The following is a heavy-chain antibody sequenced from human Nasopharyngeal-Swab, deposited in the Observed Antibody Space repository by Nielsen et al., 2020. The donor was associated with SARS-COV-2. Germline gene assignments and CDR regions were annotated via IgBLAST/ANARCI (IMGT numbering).Heavy chain of an antibody. J-gene: IGHJ4*02. V-gene: IGHV3-11*03. Sequence: LSLTCAVYGGSFSDYYMSWIRQAPGKGLEWVSYISSSSSYTNYADSVKGRFTISRDNAKNSLYLQMNSLRAEDTAVYYCASGWSTVTGFGYWGQGTLVTVSS. CDR1: GGSFSDYY. D-gene: IGHD4-17*01. CDR3: ASGWSTVTGFGY. CDR2: ISSSSSYT.